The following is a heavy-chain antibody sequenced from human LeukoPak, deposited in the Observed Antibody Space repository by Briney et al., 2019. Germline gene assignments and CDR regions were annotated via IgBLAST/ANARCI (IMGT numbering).Heavy chain of an antibody. D-gene: IGHD6-19*01. V-gene: IGHV4-34*01. J-gene: IGHJ4*02. CDR2: INHSGST. Sequence: PSETLSLTCAVYGGSFSGYYWSWIRQPPGKGLEWIGEINHSGSTNYNPSLKSRVTISVDTSKNQFSLKLSSVTAADTAVYYCARRYYPGIAVAAYGYWGQGTLVTVSS. CDR1: GGSFSGYY. CDR3: ARRYYPGIAVAAYGY.